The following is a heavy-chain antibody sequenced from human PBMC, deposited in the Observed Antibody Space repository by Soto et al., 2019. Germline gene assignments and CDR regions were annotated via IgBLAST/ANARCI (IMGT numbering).Heavy chain of an antibody. Sequence: PGGSLRLSCAASGFTFSRYSMNWVRQVPGKGLEWVSSISSTTNYIYYADSMKGRFTVSRDNAKNSLYLDMNSLSAEGTAVYYCARESEDLTSNFDYWGQGTLVTVSS. CDR1: GFTFSRYS. CDR3: ARESEDLTSNFDY. J-gene: IGHJ4*02. V-gene: IGHV3-21*01. CDR2: ISSTTNYI.